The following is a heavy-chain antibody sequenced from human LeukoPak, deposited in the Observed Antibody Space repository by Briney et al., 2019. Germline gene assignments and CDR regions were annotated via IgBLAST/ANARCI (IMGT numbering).Heavy chain of an antibody. CDR1: GYTFTGYY. V-gene: IGHV1-2*02. Sequence: ASVKVSCKASGYTFTGYYMHWVRQAPGQGLEWMGWINPNSGGTNYAQKFQGRVTMTRDTSISTAYMELSRLRSDDTAVYYCARGQVGATSIFDYWGQGTLVTVSS. D-gene: IGHD1-26*01. J-gene: IGHJ4*02. CDR3: ARGQVGATSIFDY. CDR2: INPNSGGT.